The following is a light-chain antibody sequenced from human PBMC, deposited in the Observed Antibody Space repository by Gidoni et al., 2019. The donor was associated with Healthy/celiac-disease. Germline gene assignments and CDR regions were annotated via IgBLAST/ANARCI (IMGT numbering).Light chain of an antibody. V-gene: IGLV2-8*01. Sequence: QSALTQPPSASGYRGQSVTISCTGTSSDVGGYNYFSWYQQHPGKAPKLMIYEVSKRPSGVPDRFSGSKSGNTASLTVAGLQAEDEADYYCSSYAGSNNVVFGGGTKLTVL. CDR2: EVS. CDR3: SSYAGSNNVV. J-gene: IGLJ2*01. CDR1: SSDVGGYNY.